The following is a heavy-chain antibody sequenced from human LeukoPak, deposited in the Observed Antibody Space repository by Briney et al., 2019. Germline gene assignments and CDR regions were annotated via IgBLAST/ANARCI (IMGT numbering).Heavy chain of an antibody. CDR2: ISRSGSTI. D-gene: IGHD1-26*01. CDR1: GFTFSSYE. V-gene: IGHV3-48*03. J-gene: IGHJ3*02. Sequence: GGSLRLSCAASGFTFSSYEMNWVRQAPGKGLEWVSYISRSGSTIYYADSVKGRFTISRDNAKNSLYLQMNSLRAEDTAVYYCARASGGLLLDAFDIWGQGTMVTVSS. CDR3: ARASGGLLLDAFDI.